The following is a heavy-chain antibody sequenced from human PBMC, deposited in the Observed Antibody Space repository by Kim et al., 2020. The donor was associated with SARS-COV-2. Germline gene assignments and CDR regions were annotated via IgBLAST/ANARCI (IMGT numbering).Heavy chain of an antibody. V-gene: IGHV4-31*02. CDR3: ATFEGGKPRVGYFDY. J-gene: IGHJ4*02. Sequence: TPSRKSRVTISVDTSKNPFSLKLSSVTAADTAVYYCATFEGGKPRVGYFDYWGQGTLVTVSS. D-gene: IGHD1-26*01.